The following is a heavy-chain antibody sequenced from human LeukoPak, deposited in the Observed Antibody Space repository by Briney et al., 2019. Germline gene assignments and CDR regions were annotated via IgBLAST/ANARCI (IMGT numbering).Heavy chain of an antibody. CDR3: ARVFTALDY. CDR1: GFTFSSYV. D-gene: IGHD5-18*01. Sequence: GGSLRLSCAASGFTFSSYVMSWVRQAPGKGLEWVSSISADSSYIYYADSVKGRFTISRDNAKNSLYLQMNSLRVEDTAVYYCARVFTALDYWGQGTLVTVSS. V-gene: IGHV3-21*01. J-gene: IGHJ4*02. CDR2: ISADSSYI.